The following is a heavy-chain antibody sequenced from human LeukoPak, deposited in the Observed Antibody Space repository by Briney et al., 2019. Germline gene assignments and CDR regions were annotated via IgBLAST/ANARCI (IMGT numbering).Heavy chain of an antibody. D-gene: IGHD2/OR15-2a*01. Sequence: GGSLRLSCAASGFTFSSYGMHWVRQAPGKGLEWVAVISYDGSNKYYADSVKGRFTISRDNSKNTLYLQMNSLRAEDTAVYYCAKDFLPLRGIWSYFDYWGQGTLVTVSS. CDR3: AKDFLPLRGIWSYFDY. V-gene: IGHV3-30*18. J-gene: IGHJ4*02. CDR2: ISYDGSNK. CDR1: GFTFSSYG.